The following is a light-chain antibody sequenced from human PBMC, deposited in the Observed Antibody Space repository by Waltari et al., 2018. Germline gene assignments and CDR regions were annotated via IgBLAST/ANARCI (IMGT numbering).Light chain of an antibody. CDR2: GDN. V-gene: IGLV1-40*01. CDR3: QSYDNSLSGPVV. CDR1: SSNFGAGFD. J-gene: IGLJ2*01. Sequence: QSVLTQPPSVSGAPGQRVTISCTGSSSNFGAGFDVHWYQQLPEAAPKLLISGDNNRPSGVPDRFSASKSGTSASLAITGLQAEDEADYYCQSYDNSLSGPVVFGGGTKLTV.